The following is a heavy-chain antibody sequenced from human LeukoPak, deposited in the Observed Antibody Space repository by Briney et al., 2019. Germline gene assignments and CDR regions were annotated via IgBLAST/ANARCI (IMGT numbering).Heavy chain of an antibody. CDR3: ARSSSIAAAGLSDY. CDR2: ISAYNGNT. V-gene: IGHV1-18*01. CDR1: GYTFTSYG. D-gene: IGHD6-13*01. Sequence: GASAKVSCKASGYTFTSYGISWVRQAPGQGLEWMGWISAYNGNTNYAQKLQGRVTMTTDTSTSTAYMELRSLRSDDTAVYYCARSSSIAAAGLSDYWGQGTLVTVSS. J-gene: IGHJ4*02.